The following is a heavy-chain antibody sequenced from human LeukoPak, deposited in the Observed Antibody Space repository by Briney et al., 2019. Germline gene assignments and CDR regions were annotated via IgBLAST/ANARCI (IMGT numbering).Heavy chain of an antibody. V-gene: IGHV3-9*01. J-gene: IGHJ4*02. CDR1: GFTFSSYA. CDR2: ISWNSGSI. D-gene: IGHD1-26*01. Sequence: QPGGSLRLSCAASGFTFSSYAMHWVRQAPGKGLEWVSGISWNSGSIGYADSVKGRFTISRDNAKNSLYLQMNSLRAEDTALYYCAKAASWELKYYFDYWGQGTLVTVSS. CDR3: AKAASWELKYYFDY.